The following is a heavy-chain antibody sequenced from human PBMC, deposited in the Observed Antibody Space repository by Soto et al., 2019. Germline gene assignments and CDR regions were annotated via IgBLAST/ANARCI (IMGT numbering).Heavy chain of an antibody. J-gene: IGHJ6*01. CDR3: AKDDAAHYDSSGYYGGPYCMDV. Sequence: PGGSLRLSCAASGFTFDDYTMHWVRQAPGKGLEWVSLISWDGGSTYYADSVKGRFTISRDNGKNSLYLQITSLRRDDTAWYYCAKDDAAHYDSSGYYGGPYCMDVWVQGTTVTVSS. CDR1: GFTFDDYT. CDR2: ISWDGGST. V-gene: IGHV3-43*01. D-gene: IGHD3-22*01.